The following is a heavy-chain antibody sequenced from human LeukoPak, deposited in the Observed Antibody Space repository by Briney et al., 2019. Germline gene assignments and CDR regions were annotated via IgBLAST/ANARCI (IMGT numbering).Heavy chain of an antibody. CDR2: ISGSGGST. V-gene: IGHV3-23*01. J-gene: IGHJ3*02. CDR3: AKRYDSSGYYYVNAFDI. Sequence: PGGSLRLSCAASGFTFSSYAMSWVRQAPGKGLEWVSAISGSGGSTYYADSVKGRFTISRDNSKNTLYLQMNSLRAEDTAVYYCAKRYDSSGYYYVNAFDIWGQGTMVTVSS. CDR1: GFTFSSYA. D-gene: IGHD3-22*01.